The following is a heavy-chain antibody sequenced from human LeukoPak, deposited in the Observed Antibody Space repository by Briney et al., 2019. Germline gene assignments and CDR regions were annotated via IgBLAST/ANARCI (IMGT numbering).Heavy chain of an antibody. J-gene: IGHJ4*02. CDR2: IHESGST. V-gene: IGHV4-4*02. CDR1: GVSMSSNNW. CDR3: ARHEGFSQKD. Sequence: SGTLSLTCAVSGVSMSSNNWWSWVRQPPGKGLEWIGEIHESGSTNYNPPLKSRVTISVDKSKGQFSLKLSSVAAADTAVYYCARHEGFSQKDWGQGTQVTVS.